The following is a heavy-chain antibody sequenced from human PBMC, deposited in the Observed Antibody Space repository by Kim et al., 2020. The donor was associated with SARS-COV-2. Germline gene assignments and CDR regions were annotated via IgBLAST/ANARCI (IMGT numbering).Heavy chain of an antibody. CDR2: IYYSGST. V-gene: IGHV4-39*01. CDR3: ARAQVGTKGQDAFDI. J-gene: IGHJ3*02. D-gene: IGHD1-26*01. Sequence: SETLSLTCTVSGGSISSSSYYWGWIRQPPGKGLEWIGSIYYSGSTYYNPSLKSRVTISVDTSKNQFSLKLSSVTAADTAVYYCARAQVGTKGQDAFDIWGQGTMVTVSS. CDR1: GGSISSSSYY.